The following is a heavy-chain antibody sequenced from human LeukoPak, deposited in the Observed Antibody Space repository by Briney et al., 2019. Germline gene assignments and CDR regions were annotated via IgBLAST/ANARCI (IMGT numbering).Heavy chain of an antibody. CDR1: GGSISSYY. J-gene: IGHJ4*02. D-gene: IGHD3-22*01. Sequence: SETLSLTCTVSGGSISSYYWSWIRQPPGKGLEWIGYIYYSGSTNYNPSLKSRVTISVDTSKNQFSLKLSSVTAADTAVYYCAREGYDSSGYYYRGFDYWGQGTLVTVSS. CDR2: IYYSGST. CDR3: AREGYDSSGYYYRGFDY. V-gene: IGHV4-59*01.